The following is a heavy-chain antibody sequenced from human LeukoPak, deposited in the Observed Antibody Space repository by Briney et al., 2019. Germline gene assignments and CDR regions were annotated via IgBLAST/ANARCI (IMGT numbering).Heavy chain of an antibody. Sequence: ASVKVSCKASGYTFTSYGISWVRQAPGQGLEWMGWISAYNGNTNYAQKLQGRVTMTTDTSTSTAYMELRSLRSDDTAVYYCAVLVVPAAIVGDYYGMDVWGQGTTVTVSS. CDR2: ISAYNGNT. V-gene: IGHV1-18*01. CDR1: GYTFTSYG. CDR3: AVLVVPAAIVGDYYGMDV. J-gene: IGHJ6*02. D-gene: IGHD2-2*02.